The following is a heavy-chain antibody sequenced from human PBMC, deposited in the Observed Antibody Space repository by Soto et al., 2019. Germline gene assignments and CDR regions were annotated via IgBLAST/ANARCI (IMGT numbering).Heavy chain of an antibody. J-gene: IGHJ4*02. CDR2: VTTSSNYI. V-gene: IGHV3-21*06. D-gene: IGHD7-27*01. CDR3: TRARGNWGGYYFDY. Sequence: GGSLRLSCAASGFTFSSYTMNWVRQVPGKGLEWVSSVTTSSNYIYYADSVKGRFTTSRDNAKNSLFLQMNSLRAGDTAVYYCTRARGNWGGYYFDYWGPGTLVTVSS. CDR1: GFTFSSYT.